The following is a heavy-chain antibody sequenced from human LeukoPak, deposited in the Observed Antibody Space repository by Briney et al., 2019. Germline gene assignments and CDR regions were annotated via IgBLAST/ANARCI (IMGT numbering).Heavy chain of an antibody. Sequence: SETLSLTCTVSGGSISSYYWSWIRQPPGKGLEWIGYIYYSGSTNYNPSLKSRVTISVDTSKNQFSLKLSSVAAADTAVYYCASQHGSGSYYNWFDPWGQGTLVTVSS. CDR1: GGSISSYY. V-gene: IGHV4-59*01. CDR2: IYYSGST. J-gene: IGHJ5*02. CDR3: ASQHGSGSYYNWFDP. D-gene: IGHD3-10*01.